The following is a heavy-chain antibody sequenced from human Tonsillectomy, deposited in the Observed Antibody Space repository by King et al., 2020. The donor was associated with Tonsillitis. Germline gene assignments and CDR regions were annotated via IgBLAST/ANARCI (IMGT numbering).Heavy chain of an antibody. Sequence: LQLQESGPGLVKPSETLSLTCTVSGGSISSSSYYWGWIRQPTGKGLEWIGSIYYSGNTYHNSSLKSRVTISVDTTKNQFSLRLTSVTASDTAVYYCARQFPGSGSWLIWGQGPLVTVAS. D-gene: IGHD1-26*01. CDR2: IYYSGNT. V-gene: IGHV4-39*01. CDR3: ARQFPGSGSWLI. CDR1: GGSISSSSYY. J-gene: IGHJ4*02.